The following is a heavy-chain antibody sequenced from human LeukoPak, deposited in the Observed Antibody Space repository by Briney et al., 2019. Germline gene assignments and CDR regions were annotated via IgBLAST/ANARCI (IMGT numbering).Heavy chain of an antibody. Sequence: KPSETLSLTCAVYGGSFSGYYWSWIRQPPGKGLEWIGEINHSGSTNYNPSLKSRVTISVDTSKNQFSLKLSSVTAADTAVYCCARGPYYYDSSGYFYWGQGTLVTVSS. CDR1: GGSFSGYY. J-gene: IGHJ4*02. V-gene: IGHV4-34*01. D-gene: IGHD3-22*01. CDR2: INHSGST. CDR3: ARGPYYYDSSGYFY.